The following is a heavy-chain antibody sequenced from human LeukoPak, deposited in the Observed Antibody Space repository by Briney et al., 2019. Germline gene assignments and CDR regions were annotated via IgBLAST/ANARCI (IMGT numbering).Heavy chain of an antibody. D-gene: IGHD6-13*01. Sequence: ASVKVSCEASGYTFTGYYMHWVRQAPGQGLEWMGYINPNSGGTNYAQTFQGRVTMTRDTSISTAYMELSRLRSDDTAVYYCASKRPGYSSSWYYYYGMDVWGQGTTVTVSS. CDR2: INPNSGGT. V-gene: IGHV1-2*02. CDR3: ASKRPGYSSSWYYYYGMDV. J-gene: IGHJ6*02. CDR1: GYTFTGYY.